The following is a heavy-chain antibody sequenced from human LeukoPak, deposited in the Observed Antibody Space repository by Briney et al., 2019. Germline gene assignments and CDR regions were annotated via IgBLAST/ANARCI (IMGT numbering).Heavy chain of an antibody. CDR3: ARCYGVRCSFDY. Sequence: PGGSLRLSCAASGFTFSSYDMHWVRQAPGKGLEWVALIWYDGSNKYYADSVKGRFTISRDNFKNTLSLQMNSLRAEDTAVYYCARCYGVRCSFDYWGQGTLVTVSS. CDR1: GFTFSSYD. V-gene: IGHV3-33*01. J-gene: IGHJ4*02. D-gene: IGHD2-15*01. CDR2: IWYDGSNK.